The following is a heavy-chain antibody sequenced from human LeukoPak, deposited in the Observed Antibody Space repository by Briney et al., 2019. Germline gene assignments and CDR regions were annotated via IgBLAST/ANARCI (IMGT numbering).Heavy chain of an antibody. J-gene: IGHJ3*02. CDR2: LYASGTR. Sequence: GGSLRLSCTASGFTVSDNYMNWVRQAPGKRLEWVSDLYASGTRNYLDSVKGRFTISRDNSKNTLNRPMNSLTAEEDAVCDRGRDVLGFCSGGSCYEFDAFHIWGQGTMVTVSS. D-gene: IGHD2-15*01. CDR3: GRDVLGFCSGGSCYEFDAFHI. CDR1: GFTVSDNY. V-gene: IGHV3-53*01.